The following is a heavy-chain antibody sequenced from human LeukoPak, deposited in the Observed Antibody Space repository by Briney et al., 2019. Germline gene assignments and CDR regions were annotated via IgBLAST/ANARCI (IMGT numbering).Heavy chain of an antibody. Sequence: GESLKISCKGSGYSFTSYWIGWVRLMPGKGLEWMGIIYPGDSDTRYSPSFQGQVTISADKSISTAYLQWSSLKASDTAMYYCARHISGDYYGSGSYTDYWGQGTLVTVSS. J-gene: IGHJ4*02. CDR2: IYPGDSDT. CDR3: ARHISGDYYGSGSYTDY. D-gene: IGHD3-10*01. CDR1: GYSFTSYW. V-gene: IGHV5-51*01.